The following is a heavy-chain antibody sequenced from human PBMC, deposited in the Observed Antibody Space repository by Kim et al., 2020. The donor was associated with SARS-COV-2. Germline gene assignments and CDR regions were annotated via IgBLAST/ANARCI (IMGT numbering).Heavy chain of an antibody. D-gene: IGHD1-26*01. CDR3: ARVGGRGSYLGPTDY. CDR2: ISYDGSDK. J-gene: IGHJ4*02. CDR1: GFTFSSYA. Sequence: GGSLRLSCAASGFTFSSYAMHWVRQAPGKGLEWVAVISYDGSDKYYADSVKGRFTISRDNSKNTLYLQMNSLRAEDTAVYYCARVGGRGSYLGPTDYWGQGTLVTVSS. V-gene: IGHV3-30*04.